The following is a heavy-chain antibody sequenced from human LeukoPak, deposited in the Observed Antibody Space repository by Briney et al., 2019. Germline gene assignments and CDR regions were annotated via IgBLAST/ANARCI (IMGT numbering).Heavy chain of an antibody. D-gene: IGHD6-19*01. J-gene: IGHJ4*02. CDR3: ARDPNSGLFDS. CDR1: GFTFSSYS. CDR2: ISSSSSYI. Sequence: GGSLRLSCAASGFTFSSYSMNWVRQAPGKGLEWVSSISSSSSYIYYADSVKGRFTISRDNAKNSLYVQMNSLRAEDTAVYYCARDPNSGLFDSWGQGTLVTVSS. V-gene: IGHV3-21*01.